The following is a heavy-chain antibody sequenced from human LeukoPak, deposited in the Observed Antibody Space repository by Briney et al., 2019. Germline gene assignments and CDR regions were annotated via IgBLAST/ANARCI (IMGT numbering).Heavy chain of an antibody. D-gene: IGHD2-8*01. CDR1: GGSISSYY. V-gene: IGHV4-59*01. CDR2: IYYSGST. CDR3: ARDGLGYAIFDI. Sequence: SETLSLTCTASGGSISSYYWSWLRQPPGKGLEWVGYIYYSGSTTYNPSLKSRVTISVDTSKNQFSLKLSSVTAADTAVYYCARDGLGYAIFDIWGQGTMVTVSS. J-gene: IGHJ3*02.